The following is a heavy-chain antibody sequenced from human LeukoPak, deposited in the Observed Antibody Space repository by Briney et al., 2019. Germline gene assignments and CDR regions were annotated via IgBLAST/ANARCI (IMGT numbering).Heavy chain of an antibody. J-gene: IGHJ4*02. Sequence: GGSLRPSCAASGFTFSSFCMHWVRQAPGKGLEWVAVISYDGSNKYYADSVRGRFTIFRDNFKNTLYLQMNSLRAEDTAVYYCAKDDGRYSGTFDFWGQGTLVTVSS. V-gene: IGHV3-30*18. CDR2: ISYDGSNK. CDR1: GFTFSSFC. D-gene: IGHD1-14*01. CDR3: AKDDGRYSGTFDF.